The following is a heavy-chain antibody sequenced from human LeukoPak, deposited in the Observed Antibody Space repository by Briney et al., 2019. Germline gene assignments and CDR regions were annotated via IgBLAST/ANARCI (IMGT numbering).Heavy chain of an antibody. J-gene: IGHJ4*02. CDR2: IKQDGSEK. CDR3: ARGRRYYEYFEY. CDR1: GFTFSNYW. V-gene: IGHV3-7*04. D-gene: IGHD3-22*01. Sequence: PGGSLRLSCAASGFTFSNYWMSWVRQAPGKGLEWVANIKQDGSEKYYVDSVKGRFTISRDNAKNSLYLQMNSLRAEDMAVYYCARGRRYYEYFEYWGQGTLVTVSS.